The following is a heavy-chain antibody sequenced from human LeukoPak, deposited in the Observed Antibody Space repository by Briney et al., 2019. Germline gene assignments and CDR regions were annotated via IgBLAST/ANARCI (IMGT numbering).Heavy chain of an antibody. CDR2: IIPIFGTA. D-gene: IGHD2-2*01. V-gene: IGHV1-69*05. CDR1: GGTFSSYA. Sequence: ASVKVSCKASGGTFSSYAISWVRQAPGQGLEWMGGIIPIFGTANYAQKFQGRVTITTDESTSTAYMELSSLRSEDTAVYYCARGYCSSTSRLTFDPWGQGTLVTGSS. J-gene: IGHJ5*02. CDR3: ARGYCSSTSRLTFDP.